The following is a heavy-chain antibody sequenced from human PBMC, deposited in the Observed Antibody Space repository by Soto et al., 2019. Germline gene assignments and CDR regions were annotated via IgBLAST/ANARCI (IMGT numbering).Heavy chain of an antibody. CDR2: FTRSGNT. CDR1: GFTFSNYA. CDR3: AREFAPGSPNYDY. Sequence: PGGSLRLSCAASGFTFSNYAMSWVRQAPGKGLEWVSTFTRSGNTYYADSVKGRFTISRDNSKNTLYLQMDSLRAEDTAVYYCAREFAPGSPNYDYRGLGTLVTVSS. V-gene: IGHV3-23*01. J-gene: IGHJ4*02. D-gene: IGHD3-10*01.